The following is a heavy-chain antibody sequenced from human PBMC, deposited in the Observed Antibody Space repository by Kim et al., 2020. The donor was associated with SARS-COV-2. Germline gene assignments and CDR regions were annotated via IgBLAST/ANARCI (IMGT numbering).Heavy chain of an antibody. Sequence: DYAVSVKSRITINPDTSKNQFSLQLNSVTPEDTAVYYCARGYSGYGSFDYWGQGTLVTVSS. D-gene: IGHD5-12*01. V-gene: IGHV6-1*01. J-gene: IGHJ4*02. CDR3: ARGYSGYGSFDY.